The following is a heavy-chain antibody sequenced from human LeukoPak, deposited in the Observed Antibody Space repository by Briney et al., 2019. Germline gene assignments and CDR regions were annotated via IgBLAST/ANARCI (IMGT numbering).Heavy chain of an antibody. CDR1: GGSISSYY. CDR3: ARNYCSSTSCYLYYFDY. V-gene: IGHV4-59*01. J-gene: IGHJ4*02. Sequence: SETLSLTCTVSGGSISSYYWSWIRQPPGKGLEWIGYIYYSGSTNYNPSLKSRVTISVDTSKNQFSLKLSSVTAADTAVYYCARNYCSSTSCYLYYFDYWGQGTLVTVSS. D-gene: IGHD2-2*01. CDR2: IYYSGST.